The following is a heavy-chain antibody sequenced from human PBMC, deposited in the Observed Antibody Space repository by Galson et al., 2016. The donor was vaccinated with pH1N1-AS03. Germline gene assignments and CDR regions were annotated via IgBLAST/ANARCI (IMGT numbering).Heavy chain of an antibody. J-gene: IGHJ4*03. V-gene: IGHV1-18*01. CDR1: GYTFSNYG. Sequence: SVKVSCKASGYTFSNYGITWVRQAPGQGLQWMGWIKNNNDNTIYGQNFQGRVTLTTDPSTNTAYMELKNLRSDDTGVYYCARAFEEYLLRDYSSVFDSWGHGTLVTVSS. CDR2: IKNNNDNT. CDR3: ARAFEEYLLRDYSSVFDS. D-gene: IGHD2/OR15-2a*01.